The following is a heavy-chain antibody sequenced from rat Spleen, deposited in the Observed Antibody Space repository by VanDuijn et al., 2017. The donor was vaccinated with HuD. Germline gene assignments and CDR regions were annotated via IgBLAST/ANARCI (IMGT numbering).Heavy chain of an antibody. CDR1: GISFSDYD. J-gene: IGHJ2*01. CDR2: ISSSGENT. V-gene: IGHV5-27*01. CDR3: TTYGGLRNWFAH. D-gene: IGHD4-1*01. Sequence: EMQLVESGGGLVQPGRSLKLSCAASGISFSDYDMAWVRQAPTKGLEWVASISSSGENTYYRDSVKGRFTVSRDDAKSTLYLQMDSLGSEDTATYYCTTYGGLRNWFAHWGQGVMVTVSS.